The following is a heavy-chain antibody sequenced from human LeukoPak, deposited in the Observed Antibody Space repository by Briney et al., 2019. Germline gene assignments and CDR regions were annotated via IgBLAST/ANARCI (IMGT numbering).Heavy chain of an antibody. Sequence: GGSLRLSCAASGFTFSSYAMSWVRQAPGKGLEWVSAISGSGGSTYYADSVKGRFTISRDNSKNTLYLQMNSLRAEDTAVYYCAKDQRAWLLNYGFDYWGQGTLVSVSS. V-gene: IGHV3-23*01. CDR1: GFTFSSYA. J-gene: IGHJ4*02. CDR3: AKDQRAWLLNYGFDY. CDR2: ISGSGGST. D-gene: IGHD3-22*01.